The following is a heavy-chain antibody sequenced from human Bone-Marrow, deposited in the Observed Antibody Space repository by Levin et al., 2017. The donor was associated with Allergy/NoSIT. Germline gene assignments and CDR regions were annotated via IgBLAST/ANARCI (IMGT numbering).Heavy chain of an antibody. CDR3: AKVYASSWYAVDY. CDR1: GFAFSSYG. Sequence: LSLTCAASGFAFSSYGMHWVRQAPGKGLEWVALISYDGSDKYYADSVKGRFTISRDNSKNTLYLQMNSLRGDDTAVYYCAKVYASSWYAVDYWGQGTLVTVSS. CDR2: ISYDGSDK. D-gene: IGHD6-13*01. V-gene: IGHV3-30*18. J-gene: IGHJ4*02.